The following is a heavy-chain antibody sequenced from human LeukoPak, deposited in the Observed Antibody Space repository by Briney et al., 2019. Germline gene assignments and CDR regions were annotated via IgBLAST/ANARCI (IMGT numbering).Heavy chain of an antibody. CDR2: MNPNSGNT. J-gene: IGHJ4*02. Sequence: ASVKVSCKASGYTFTSYDINWVRQATGQGLEWMGWMNPNSGNTGYAQKFQGRVTITRNTSISTAYMELSSLRSEDTAVYYCATSPSSGWYPDYWGQGTLVTVSS. CDR3: ATSPSSGWYPDY. V-gene: IGHV1-8*03. D-gene: IGHD6-19*01. CDR1: GYTFTSYD.